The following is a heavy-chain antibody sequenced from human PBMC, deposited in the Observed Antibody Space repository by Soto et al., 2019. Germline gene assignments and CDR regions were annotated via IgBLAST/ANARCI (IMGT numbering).Heavy chain of an antibody. V-gene: IGHV3-23*01. D-gene: IGHD2-8*01. Sequence: GGSLRLSCAAPGFTFFNYAMSWVPQAPGKELEWVSTISSSGASTDYADSVKGRFTISRDNSQNTLNLQMNSLRAEDTAIYYCAKNQHAMAHDYWGPGTLVTVSS. CDR1: GFTFFNYA. J-gene: IGHJ4*02. CDR2: ISSSGAST. CDR3: AKNQHAMAHDY.